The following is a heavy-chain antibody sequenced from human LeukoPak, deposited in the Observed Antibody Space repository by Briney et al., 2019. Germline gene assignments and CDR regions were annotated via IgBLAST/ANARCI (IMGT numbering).Heavy chain of an antibody. Sequence: SETLSLTCTVSGGSISSSSYYWGWIRQPPGKGLEWIGSIYYSGSTHYNPSLKSRVTISVDTSKNQFSLKLSSVTAADTAVYYCAREGGFHSPAGIWGQGTMVTVSS. D-gene: IGHD1-26*01. CDR1: GGSISSSSYY. CDR3: AREGGFHSPAGI. V-gene: IGHV4-39*02. J-gene: IGHJ3*02. CDR2: IYYSGST.